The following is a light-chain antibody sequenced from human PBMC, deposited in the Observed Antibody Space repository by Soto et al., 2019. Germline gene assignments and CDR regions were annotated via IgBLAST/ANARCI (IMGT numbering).Light chain of an antibody. V-gene: IGKV1-5*01. CDR1: QSLLHSNGYNY. Sequence: MTQSPLSLPVTPGEPASISCRSSQSLLHSNGYNYLDWYQQKPGKAPKLLIYDASSLESGVPSRFSGSGSGTEFTLTISSLQPDDFATYYCQQYNSYSRTFGQGTKVDNK. J-gene: IGKJ1*01. CDR2: DAS. CDR3: QQYNSYSRT.